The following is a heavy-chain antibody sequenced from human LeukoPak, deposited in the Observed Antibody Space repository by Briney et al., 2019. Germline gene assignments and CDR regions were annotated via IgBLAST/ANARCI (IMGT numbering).Heavy chain of an antibody. V-gene: IGHV4-4*02. CDR1: GGSISSSNW. J-gene: IGHJ4*02. D-gene: IGHD3-10*01. CDR3: ARAADVGSGSWYFDY. CDR2: IYHSGST. Sequence: SGTLSLTCAVSGGSISSSNWWSWVRQPPGKGLEWIGEIYHSGSTNYNPSLKSRVTISVDKSKNQFSLKLSSVTAADTAVYYCARAADVGSGSWYFDYWGQGTLVTVSS.